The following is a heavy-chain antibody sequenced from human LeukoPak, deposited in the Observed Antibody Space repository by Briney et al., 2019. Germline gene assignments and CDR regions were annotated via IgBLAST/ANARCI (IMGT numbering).Heavy chain of an antibody. CDR3: AQLPASSGYYYFPH. V-gene: IGHV3-23*01. CDR1: GFTFTSCA. J-gene: IGHJ4*02. D-gene: IGHD3-22*01. CDR2: ISGSGGST. Sequence: PGGSLRLSCAASGFTFTSCAMTWVRQAPGKGPEWVSTISGSGGSTYYADSVKGRFTISRDNSKSTLFLQMSSLRAEDTAVDYCAQLPASSGYYYFPHWGQGTLVTVSS.